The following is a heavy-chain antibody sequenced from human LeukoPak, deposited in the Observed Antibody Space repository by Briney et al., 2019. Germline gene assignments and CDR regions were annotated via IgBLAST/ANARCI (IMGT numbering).Heavy chain of an antibody. V-gene: IGHV3-21*01. CDR1: GFTFSSYS. CDR2: ISSSSSYI. CDR3: ARDVWFGDKTKYYFDY. J-gene: IGHJ4*02. Sequence: GGSLRLSCAASGFTFSSYSMNWVRQAPGKGLEWGSSISSSSSYIYYADSVKGRFTISRDNAKNSLYLQMNSLRAEDTAVYYCARDVWFGDKTKYYFDYWGQGTLVTVSS. D-gene: IGHD3-10*01.